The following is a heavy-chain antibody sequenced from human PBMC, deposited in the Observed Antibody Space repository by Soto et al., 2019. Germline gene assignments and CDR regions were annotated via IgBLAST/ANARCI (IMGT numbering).Heavy chain of an antibody. Sequence: GGSLRLSCTAAGHTFSTYNMNWVRQAPGKGLEWVSSIGSGSSYIYYADSVKGRFTISRDNAKNSLYLQMNSLRAEDTAVYYCATSIAVAATFDYWGQGTLVTVSS. CDR3: ATSIAVAATFDY. V-gene: IGHV3-21*01. CDR2: IGSGSSYI. CDR1: GHTFSTYN. J-gene: IGHJ4*02. D-gene: IGHD6-19*01.